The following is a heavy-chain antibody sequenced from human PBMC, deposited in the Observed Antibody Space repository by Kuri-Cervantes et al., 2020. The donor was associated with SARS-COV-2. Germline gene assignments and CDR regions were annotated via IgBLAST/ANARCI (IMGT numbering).Heavy chain of an antibody. CDR3: ARQFVGYSSSSANYYYYYGMDV. CDR2: IYYSGST. D-gene: IGHD6-6*01. CDR1: GGSISGSTYY. Sequence: SETLSLTCSVSGGSISGSTYYWAWIRQAPGKGLEWIGYIYYSGSTNYNPSLKSRVTISVDTSKNQFSLKLSSVTAADTAVYYCARQFVGYSSSSANYYYYYGMDVWGQGTTVTVSS. J-gene: IGHJ6*01. V-gene: IGHV4-61*05.